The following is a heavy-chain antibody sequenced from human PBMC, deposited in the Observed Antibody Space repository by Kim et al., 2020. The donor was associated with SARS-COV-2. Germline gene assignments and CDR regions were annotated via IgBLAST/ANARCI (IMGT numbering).Heavy chain of an antibody. Sequence: ASVKVSCKASGYTFTGYYMHWVRQAPGQGLEWMGWINPNSGGTNYAQKFQGRVTMTRDTSISTAYMELSRLRSDDTAVYYCARLFSSSRYYYYMDVWGKGTTVTVSS. V-gene: IGHV1-2*02. D-gene: IGHD6-6*01. CDR1: GYTFTGYY. CDR3: ARLFSSSRYYYYMDV. CDR2: INPNSGGT. J-gene: IGHJ6*03.